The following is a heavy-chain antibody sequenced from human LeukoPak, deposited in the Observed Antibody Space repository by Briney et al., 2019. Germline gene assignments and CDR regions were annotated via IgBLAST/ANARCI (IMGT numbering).Heavy chain of an antibody. CDR1: DYTFTHYM. CDR3: ASGGSCLRFGP. V-gene: IGHV1-18*01. D-gene: IGHD2-15*01. CDR2: ISAYNGNT. Sequence: ASVTVSCKASDYTFTHYMMIWVRQAPGQGPEWMGWISAYNGNTNYAQKLQGRVTMTTDTSTATAYMELRGLRSDDTAVYYCASGGSCLRFGPWGQGTLVTVSS. J-gene: IGHJ5*02.